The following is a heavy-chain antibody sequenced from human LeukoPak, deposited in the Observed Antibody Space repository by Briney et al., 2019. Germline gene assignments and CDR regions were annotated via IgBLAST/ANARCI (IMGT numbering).Heavy chain of an antibody. Sequence: SETLSLTCTVSGGSISSSGYYGGWIRQPPGKGLEWIASISYSWTTYYKPSLKSRVTMSVDTSKNQFSLKLSSVTAADTAVYYCARGGYYGSGNDFRFDPWGQGTLVTVSS. J-gene: IGHJ5*02. V-gene: IGHV4-39*07. D-gene: IGHD3-10*01. CDR2: ISYSWTT. CDR3: ARGGYYGSGNDFRFDP. CDR1: GGSISSSGYY.